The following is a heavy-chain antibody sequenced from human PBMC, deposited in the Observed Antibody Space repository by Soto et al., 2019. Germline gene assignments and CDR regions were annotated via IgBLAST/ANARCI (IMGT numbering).Heavy chain of an antibody. Sequence: PSETLSLTCTVSGGSISSGDYYWSWIRQPPGKGLEWIGYIYYSGSTYYNPSLKSRVTISVDTSKNQFSLKLSSVTAADTAVYYCAREIHDYGDYAGWFDPWGQGTLVTVSS. CDR1: GGSISSGDYY. V-gene: IGHV4-30-4*01. D-gene: IGHD4-17*01. CDR2: IYYSGST. CDR3: AREIHDYGDYAGWFDP. J-gene: IGHJ5*02.